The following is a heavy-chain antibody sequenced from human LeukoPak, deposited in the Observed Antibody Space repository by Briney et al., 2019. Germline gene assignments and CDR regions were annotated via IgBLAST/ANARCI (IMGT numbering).Heavy chain of an antibody. CDR2: IWYGGSNK. Sequence: GGSLRLSCAASGFTVSSNYMSWVRQAPGKGLEWVAVIWYGGSNKYYADSVKGRFTISRDNSKNTLYLQMNSLRPEDTAVYYCAKDRVPAAIDAFDIWGQGTMVTVSS. J-gene: IGHJ3*02. CDR1: GFTVSSNY. CDR3: AKDRVPAAIDAFDI. D-gene: IGHD2-2*02. V-gene: IGHV3-30*02.